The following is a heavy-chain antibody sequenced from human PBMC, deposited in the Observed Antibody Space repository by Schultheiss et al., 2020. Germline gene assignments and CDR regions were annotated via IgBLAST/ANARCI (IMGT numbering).Heavy chain of an antibody. Sequence: GGSLRLSCAASGFTFSSYAMHWVRQAPGKGLEWVAVISYDGSNKYYADSVKGRFTISRDNSKNTLYLQMNSLRAEDTAVYYCARERQVAGLDYWGRGTLVTVSS. D-gene: IGHD6-19*01. CDR3: ARERQVAGLDY. CDR2: ISYDGSNK. CDR1: GFTFSSYA. V-gene: IGHV3-30-3*01. J-gene: IGHJ4*02.